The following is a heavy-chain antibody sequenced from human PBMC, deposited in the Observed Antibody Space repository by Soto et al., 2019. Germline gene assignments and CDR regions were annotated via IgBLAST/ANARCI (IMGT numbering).Heavy chain of an antibody. CDR2: LAPRDSYT. J-gene: IGHJ4*02. CDR3: RKQGGQQPIED. CDR1: GYTVTSYC. Sequence: EESLKISCTASGYTVTSYCINWVRHKHGKGLEWKGMLAPRDSYTNFIPSHQGHVTISANKSFSTAYLQWSRLKASDTAMDYCRKQGGQQPIEDWGQGAVVTVAS. D-gene: IGHD3-16*01. V-gene: IGHV5-10-1*01.